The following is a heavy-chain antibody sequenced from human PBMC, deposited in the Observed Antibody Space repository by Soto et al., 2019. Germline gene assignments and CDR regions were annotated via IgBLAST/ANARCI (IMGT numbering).Heavy chain of an antibody. D-gene: IGHD1-1*01. CDR1: GFTFRNYA. CDR3: AKALIGTDYYYYAMDV. J-gene: IGHJ6*02. CDR2: ISGTGGYT. Sequence: EVHLLESGGGLAQPGGSLRLSCVASGFTFRNYAMTWVRQAPGKGLEWVSGISGTGGYTYYADSVKGRFTISRDNSKNTLSLEMNTLRVEDTALYYCAKALIGTDYYYYAMDVWGQGTTVTVSS. V-gene: IGHV3-23*01.